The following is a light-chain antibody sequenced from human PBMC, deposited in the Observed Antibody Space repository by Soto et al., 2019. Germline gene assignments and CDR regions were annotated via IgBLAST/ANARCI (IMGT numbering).Light chain of an antibody. J-gene: IGLJ2*01. Sequence: QSVLTQPPSVSAAPGQKVTISCSGSSSNIGSYSVSWYQQLPGTAPKLLIYENYERPSGIPDRFSGSKSGTSATLGITGLQPGDEADYYCGAWDGSLTGGVFGGGTKLTVL. V-gene: IGLV1-51*02. CDR2: ENY. CDR3: GAWDGSLTGGV. CDR1: SSNIGSYS.